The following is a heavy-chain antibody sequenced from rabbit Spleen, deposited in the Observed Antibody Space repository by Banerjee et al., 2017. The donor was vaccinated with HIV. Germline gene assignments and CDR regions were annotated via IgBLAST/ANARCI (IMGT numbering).Heavy chain of an antibody. Sequence: QEQLVESGGGLVQPGGSLKLSCKASGFDLSRYGVSWVRQAPGKGLEWIACIEAGSSGFTYFANWAKGRFTISKTSSTTVTLQMTSLTAADTATYFCARDTSSSFSSYGMDLWGPGTLVTVS. J-gene: IGHJ6*01. V-gene: IGHV1S45*01. D-gene: IGHD1-1*01. CDR2: IEAGSSGFT. CDR1: GFDLSRYG. CDR3: ARDTSSSFSSYGMDL.